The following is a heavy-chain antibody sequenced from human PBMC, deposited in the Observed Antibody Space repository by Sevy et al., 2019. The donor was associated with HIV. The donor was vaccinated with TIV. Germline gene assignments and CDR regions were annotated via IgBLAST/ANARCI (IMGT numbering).Heavy chain of an antibody. V-gene: IGHV4-39*01. CDR3: ARQPASDAFHI. CDR1: DGSISSSTYY. J-gene: IGHJ3*02. CDR2: ISYSGST. Sequence: SETLSLTCTVSDGSISSSTYYWGWIRQPPGKGLEWIGSISYSGSTYYKPSLKSRVTISVDTSRKQFSLKLRSVTAADTAVYYCARQPASDAFHIWGQGTMVTVSS.